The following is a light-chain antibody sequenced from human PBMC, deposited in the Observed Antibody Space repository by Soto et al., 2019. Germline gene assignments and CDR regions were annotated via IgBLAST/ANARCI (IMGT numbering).Light chain of an antibody. Sequence: IVLTQTPLSSAVTLGQPASFSCESSESLVHSDGKTYLGWLHLSPGQPPRLLIYQISKRPPGVPDRFSGSEAGTNFTLKISRVEPEDVVIFYCMQASQLRTFGQGTNVEI. J-gene: IGKJ1*01. CDR3: MQASQLRT. CDR2: QIS. V-gene: IGKV2-24*01. CDR1: ESLVHSDGKTY.